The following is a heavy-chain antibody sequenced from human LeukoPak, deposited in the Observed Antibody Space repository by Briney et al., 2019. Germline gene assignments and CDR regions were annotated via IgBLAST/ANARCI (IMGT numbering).Heavy chain of an antibody. V-gene: IGHV4-39*01. J-gene: IGHJ4*02. D-gene: IGHD7-27*01. Sequence: SETLSLTCTVSGDSITSTGYYWGWIRQPPGKGLEWIGSIHHRGGTYYNPSLKTRVTISVDTSKNQFSLRLSSVTAADTAVYYCARLHLGIVYFNYWGQGTLVTGPS. CDR3: ARLHLGIVYFNY. CDR1: GDSITSTGYY. CDR2: IHHRGGT.